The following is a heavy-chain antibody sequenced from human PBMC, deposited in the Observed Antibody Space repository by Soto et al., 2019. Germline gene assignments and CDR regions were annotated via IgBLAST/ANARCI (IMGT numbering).Heavy chain of an antibody. V-gene: IGHV1-69*12. Sequence: QAQLEQSGAEVKKPGSSVKVSCKASGGTFRTAAVSWVRQAPGQGLEWMGGIMPVFRTPDYAQKFHGRVTITADESTSTAYMELSGLRSDDTAVYYCARDNDRPQLGGNYYYILDVWGQGTTITVSS. CDR3: ARDNDRPQLGGNYYYILDV. D-gene: IGHD2-8*01. CDR2: IMPVFRTP. J-gene: IGHJ6*02. CDR1: GGTFRTAA.